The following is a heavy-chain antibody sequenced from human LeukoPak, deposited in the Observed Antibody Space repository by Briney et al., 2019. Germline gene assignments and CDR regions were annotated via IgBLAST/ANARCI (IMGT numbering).Heavy chain of an antibody. Sequence: GGSLRLSCAASGFTVSHNYINWVRQAAGKGLEWVSGIFSDGSTYYADSVKGRFIISRDNSKNTLYLQMNSLRVEDTAVYCCAKDYYGSGSYAFDIWGQGTMVTVSS. CDR3: AKDYYGSGSYAFDI. J-gene: IGHJ3*02. CDR2: IFSDGST. D-gene: IGHD3-10*01. CDR1: GFTVSHNY. V-gene: IGHV3-66*01.